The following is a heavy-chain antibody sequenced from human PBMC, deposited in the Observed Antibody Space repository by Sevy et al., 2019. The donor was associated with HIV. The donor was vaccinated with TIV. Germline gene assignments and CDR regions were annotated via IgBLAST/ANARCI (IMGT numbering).Heavy chain of an antibody. J-gene: IGHJ3*02. V-gene: IGHV3-48*03. CDR3: ARVFYGGNRDDAFDI. D-gene: IGHD4-17*01. CDR1: GFTFSSHE. CDR2: ITSSGSTM. Sequence: GGSLRLSCAASGFTFSSHEMNWVRQAPGKGLEWVSYITSSGSTMYYADSVNGRFTISRDNAKNSLYLQMNSLRAEDTAIYYWARVFYGGNRDDAFDIWGQGTMVTVSS.